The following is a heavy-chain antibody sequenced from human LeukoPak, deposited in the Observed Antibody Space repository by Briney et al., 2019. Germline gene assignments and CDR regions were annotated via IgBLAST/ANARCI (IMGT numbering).Heavy chain of an antibody. V-gene: IGHV4-59*01. D-gene: IGHD6-19*01. CDR2: IYYSGSA. J-gene: IGHJ4*02. CDR3: ARDYSSGWYD. Sequence: SETLSLTCTVSGGSISSYYRSWIRQPPGKGLEWIGYIYYSGSANYNPSLKSRVTISVDTSKNQFSLKLSSVTAADTAVYYCARDYSSGWYDWGQGTLVTVSS. CDR1: GGSISSYY.